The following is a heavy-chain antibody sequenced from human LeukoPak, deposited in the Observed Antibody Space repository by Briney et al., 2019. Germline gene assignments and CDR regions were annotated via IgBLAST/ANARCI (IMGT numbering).Heavy chain of an antibody. CDR3: ARGTTYDFWSGYSNNWFDP. V-gene: IGHV4-34*01. Sequence: SETLSLTCTVSGGSISSYYWSWIRQPPGKGLEWIGEINHSGSTNYNPSLKSRVTISVDTSKNQFSLKLSSVTAADTAVYYCARGTTYDFWSGYSNNWFDPWGQGTLVTVSS. CDR1: GGSISSYY. CDR2: INHSGST. J-gene: IGHJ5*02. D-gene: IGHD3-3*01.